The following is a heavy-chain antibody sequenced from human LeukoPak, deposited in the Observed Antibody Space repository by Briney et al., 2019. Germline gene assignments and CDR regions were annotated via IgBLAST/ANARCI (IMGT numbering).Heavy chain of an antibody. V-gene: IGHV3-30*18. Sequence: PGRSLRLSCAASGFTFSSYGMHWVRQAPGKGLEWVAVISYDGSNKYYADSVKGRFTISRDNSKNTLYLQMNSLRAEDTAVYYCAKDLTTGTTDTVAHWGQGTLATVSS. J-gene: IGHJ4*02. CDR2: ISYDGSNK. D-gene: IGHD1-1*01. CDR3: AKDLTTGTTDTVAH. CDR1: GFTFSSYG.